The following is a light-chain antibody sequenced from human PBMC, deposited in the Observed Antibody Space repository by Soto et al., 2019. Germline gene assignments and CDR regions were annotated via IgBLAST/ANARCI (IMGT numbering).Light chain of an antibody. CDR2: DVS. Sequence: QSALTQPASVSGSPGQSITISCTGTNSDIGGYNYVSWYQQHPGKAPKLMIYDVSNRPSGVSNRFSGSKSGNTASLTISGLQTEDEDDYYCSSYTSSSTNYLVFGGGTKLTVL. V-gene: IGLV2-14*01. CDR1: NSDIGGYNY. J-gene: IGLJ2*01. CDR3: SSYTSSSTNYLV.